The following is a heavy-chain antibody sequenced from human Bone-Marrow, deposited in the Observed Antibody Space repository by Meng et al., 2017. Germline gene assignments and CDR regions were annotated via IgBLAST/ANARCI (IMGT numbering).Heavy chain of an antibody. CDR2: INHSGST. J-gene: IGHJ4*02. V-gene: IGHV4-34*01. CDR3: ARGPWLQLWLQDY. Sequence: QDLLCAWGALLLTPSETLFLTWAFDGWSFSGYYWSWLSQPPGKGLEWSGEINHSGSTNYNPSLKSRVTISVDTSKNQFSLKLSSVTAADTAVYYCARGPWLQLWLQDYWGQGTLVTVSS. CDR1: GWSFSGYY. D-gene: IGHD5-18*01.